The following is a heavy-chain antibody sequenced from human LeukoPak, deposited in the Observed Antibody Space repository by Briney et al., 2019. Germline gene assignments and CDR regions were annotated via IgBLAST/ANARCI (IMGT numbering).Heavy chain of an antibody. Sequence: GGSLRLSCGASGLSFSTSGVHWVRQAPGKGLEWMAVISKDGRKNHYADSVKGRFTISRDNSKSTLSLQMNSLRPEDTAIYYCARDLLNYGSAYYDVGIFDSWGQGTLVTVSS. D-gene: IGHD3-10*01. CDR2: ISKDGRKN. V-gene: IGHV3-30*04. J-gene: IGHJ4*02. CDR1: GLSFSTSG. CDR3: ARDLLNYGSAYYDVGIFDS.